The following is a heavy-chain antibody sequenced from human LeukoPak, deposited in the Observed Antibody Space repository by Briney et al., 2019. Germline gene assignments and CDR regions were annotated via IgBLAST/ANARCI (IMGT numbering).Heavy chain of an antibody. CDR2: ISAYNGNT. D-gene: IGHD1-26*01. J-gene: IGHJ4*02. V-gene: IGHV1-18*01. CDR3: ARRSLQWELYRLSYFDY. CDR1: GYTFTSYG. Sequence: ASVKVSCKASGYTFTSYGISWVRQAPGQGLEWMGWISAYNGNTNYAQKLQGRVTMTTDTSTSTAYMELRSLRSDDTAVYYCARRSLQWELYRLSYFDYWGQGTLVTVSS.